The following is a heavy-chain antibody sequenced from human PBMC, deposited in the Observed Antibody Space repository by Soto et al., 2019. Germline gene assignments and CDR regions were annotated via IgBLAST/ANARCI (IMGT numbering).Heavy chain of an antibody. V-gene: IGHV5-10-1*01. CDR3: ARPSELLFPNYGMDV. CDR2: IDPSDSYT. CDR1: GYSFTSYW. Sequence: GESLKISCKGSGYSFTSYWISGVRQMPGKGLEWMGRIDPSDSYTNYSPSFQGHVTISADKSISTAYLQWSSLKASDTAMYYCARPSELLFPNYGMDVWGQGTTVTVSS. J-gene: IGHJ6*02. D-gene: IGHD1-26*01.